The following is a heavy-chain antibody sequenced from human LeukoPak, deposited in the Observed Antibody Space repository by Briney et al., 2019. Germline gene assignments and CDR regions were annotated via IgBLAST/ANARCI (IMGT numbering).Heavy chain of an antibody. V-gene: IGHV7-4-1*02. D-gene: IGHD1-1*01. J-gene: IGHJ6*02. CDR1: GYTFTSYA. CDR2: INTNTGNP. CDR3: ARARRTGTDYYYYGMDV. Sequence: ASVKVSCKASGYTFTSYAMNWVRQAPGQGLEWTGWINTNTGNPTYAQGFTGRFVFSLDTSVSTAYLQISSLKAEDTAVYYCARARRTGTDYYYYGMDVWGQGTTVTVSS.